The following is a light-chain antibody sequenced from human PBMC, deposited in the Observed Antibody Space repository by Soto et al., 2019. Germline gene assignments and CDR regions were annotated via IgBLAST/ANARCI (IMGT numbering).Light chain of an antibody. Sequence: QSVLTQPPSASGTPGQRVTISCSGGSSNIGVDYVFWYQHLPGTALKLLIYTDNQRLSGVPDRCSASMSVTSASLAISGPRSEDEANYYCAAWDDSLRGLVVGTGIKVTV. CDR1: SSNIGVDY. CDR3: AAWDDSLRGLV. J-gene: IGLJ1*01. V-gene: IGLV1-47*02. CDR2: TDN.